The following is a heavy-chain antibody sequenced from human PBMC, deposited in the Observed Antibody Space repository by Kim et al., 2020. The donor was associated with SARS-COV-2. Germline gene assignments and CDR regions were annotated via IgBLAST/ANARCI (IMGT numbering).Heavy chain of an antibody. CDR1: GGSISSSSYY. CDR2: IYYSGST. CDR3: ARQRITMIRPGAFDI. D-gene: IGHD3-22*01. J-gene: IGHJ3*02. V-gene: IGHV4-39*01. Sequence: SETLSLTCTVSGGSISSSSYYWGWIRQPPGKGLEWIGSIYYSGSTYYNPSLKSRVTISVDTSKNQFSLKLSSVTAADTAVYYCARQRITMIRPGAFDIWGQGTMVTVSS.